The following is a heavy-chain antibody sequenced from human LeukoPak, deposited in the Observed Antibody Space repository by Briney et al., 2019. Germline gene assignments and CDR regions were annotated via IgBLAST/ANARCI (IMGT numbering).Heavy chain of an antibody. Sequence: GGSLRLSCAASAFSFSSYSTNWVRQAPGKGLEWVSYISSTGSTIYYADSVKGRFTISRDNAKNSLYLQMNSLRAEDTAVYYCASTRIGRYFDYWGQGTLVTVSS. CDR1: AFSFSSYS. V-gene: IGHV3-48*04. D-gene: IGHD1-26*01. J-gene: IGHJ4*02. CDR2: ISSTGSTI. CDR3: ASTRIGRYFDY.